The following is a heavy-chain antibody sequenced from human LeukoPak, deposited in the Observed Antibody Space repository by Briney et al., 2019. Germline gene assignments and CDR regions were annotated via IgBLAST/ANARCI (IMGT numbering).Heavy chain of an antibody. Sequence: PGGSLRLSCAASGFTFSNYAMSWVRQAPGKGLEWVSAISGSGGSTYYADSVKGRFTISRDNSKDTLYLQINSLRAEDTAVYYCASGHSGSFYCHDWGQGTLATVSS. CDR1: GFTFSNYA. CDR2: ISGSGGST. CDR3: ASGHSGSFYCHD. D-gene: IGHD1-26*01. J-gene: IGHJ4*02. V-gene: IGHV3-23*01.